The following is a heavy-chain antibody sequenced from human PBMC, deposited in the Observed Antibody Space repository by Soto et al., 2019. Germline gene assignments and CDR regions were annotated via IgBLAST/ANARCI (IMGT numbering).Heavy chain of an antibody. CDR3: AKCGSYFRPSLGYFDY. J-gene: IGHJ4*02. CDR1: GFTFTGHY. Sequence: QVQLEQSGAEVKKPGASVKVSCKTSGFTFTGHYIHWVRQAPGQGLEWMGRINPNSGGTSYAQKFQGRVTMTRDTSITTAYMELSRLSSDDTAVYYCAKCGSYFRPSLGYFDYWGQGTLVIVSS. D-gene: IGHD1-26*01. V-gene: IGHV1-2*02. CDR2: INPNSGGT.